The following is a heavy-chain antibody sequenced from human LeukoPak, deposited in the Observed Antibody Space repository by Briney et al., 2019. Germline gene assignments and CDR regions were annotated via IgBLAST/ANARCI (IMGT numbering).Heavy chain of an antibody. CDR3: ARQKNCSGGSCYSVFDY. D-gene: IGHD2-15*01. CDR2: IYYSGST. Sequence: SETLSLTCTVSGGPISSSSYYWGWIRQPPGTGLEWIGSIYYSGSTYYNPSLKSRVTISVDTSKNQFSLKLSSVTAADTAVHYCARQKNCSGGSCYSVFDYWGQGTLVTVSS. V-gene: IGHV4-39*01. CDR1: GGPISSSSYY. J-gene: IGHJ4*02.